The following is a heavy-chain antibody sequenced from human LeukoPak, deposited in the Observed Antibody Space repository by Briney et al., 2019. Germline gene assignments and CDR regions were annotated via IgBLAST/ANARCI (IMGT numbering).Heavy chain of an antibody. V-gene: IGHV3-23*01. J-gene: IGHJ6*03. CDR2: LSGSGGST. Sequence: GGSLRLSCAVSGITLSNYGMSWVRQAPGKGLEWVAGLSGSGGSTNYADSVKGRFTISRDNPKNTLYLQMNSLRAEDTAVYYCARHRIQIFGVPAMDVWGKGTTVTVSS. CDR3: ARHRIQIFGVPAMDV. CDR1: GITLSNYG. D-gene: IGHD3-3*01.